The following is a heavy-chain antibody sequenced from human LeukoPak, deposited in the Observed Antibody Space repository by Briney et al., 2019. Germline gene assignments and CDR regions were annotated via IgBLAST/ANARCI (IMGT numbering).Heavy chain of an antibody. CDR1: GYTFTSYY. Sequence: ASVKVSCKASGYTFTSYYIHWVRQAPGQGLEWMGIINPSGGSTSYAQKFQGRVTMTRDTSTSTVYMELSSLRSEDTAVYYCARDQGSVAATPGIDYWGQGTLVTVSS. CDR2: INPSGGST. D-gene: IGHD2-15*01. CDR3: ARDQGSVAATPGIDY. V-gene: IGHV1-46*01. J-gene: IGHJ4*02.